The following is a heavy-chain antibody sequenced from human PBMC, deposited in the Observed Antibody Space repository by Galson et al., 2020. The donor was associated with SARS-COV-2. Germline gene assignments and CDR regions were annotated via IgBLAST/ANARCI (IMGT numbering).Heavy chain of an antibody. V-gene: IGHV2-70*17. Sequence: SGPTLVKPTQTLTLTCSFSGFSLSTSGMCVSWIRQPPGRALEWLARIDWDDDKFYSTSLKTRLTISKDTSKNQVVLTMTNMDHVDTATYYSARTPGRYHFDYWGQGTLVTVSS. CDR1: GFSLSTSGMC. D-gene: IGHD1-26*01. CDR3: ARTPGRYHFDY. CDR2: IDWDDDK. J-gene: IGHJ4*02.